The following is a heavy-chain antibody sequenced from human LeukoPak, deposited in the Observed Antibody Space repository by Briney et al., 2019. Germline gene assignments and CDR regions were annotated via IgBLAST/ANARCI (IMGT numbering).Heavy chain of an antibody. J-gene: IGHJ4*02. CDR2: ISYDGSNK. Sequence: GRSLRLSCAASGFTFSSYAIHWVRQAPGKGLEWVAVISYDGSNKYYADSVKGRFTISRDNAKNSLYLQMNSLRAEDTALYYCAKDSARYSYGAPFDYWGQGTLVTVSS. V-gene: IGHV3-30-3*01. CDR1: GFTFSSYA. D-gene: IGHD5-18*01. CDR3: AKDSARYSYGAPFDY.